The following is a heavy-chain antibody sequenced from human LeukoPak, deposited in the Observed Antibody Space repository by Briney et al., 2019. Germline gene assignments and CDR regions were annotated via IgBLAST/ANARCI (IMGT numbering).Heavy chain of an antibody. CDR1: GFNFRAYW. D-gene: IGHD3-22*01. V-gene: IGHV3-23*01. CDR3: ARGNNSSGYTGLAF. J-gene: IGHJ4*02. CDR2: VRGWSDST. Sequence: GGSLRLSCTTSGFNFRAYWMGWVRQAPGKGLEWVSIVRGWSDSTSYADSVKGRFTISRDRSKNTLNLQIISLRADDTAIYYCARGNNSSGYTGLAFWGQGTLVTVSS.